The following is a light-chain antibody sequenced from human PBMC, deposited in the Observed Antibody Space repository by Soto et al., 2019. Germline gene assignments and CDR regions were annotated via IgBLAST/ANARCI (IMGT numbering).Light chain of an antibody. CDR1: SSDIGGYNY. Sequence: QSVLTQPASVSGSPGQSITISCTGSSSDIGGYNYVSWYQQLPGKAPKLLIYQVNNRPSGVSDRFSGSKSGNTASLTISGLQAEDEADYYCSSYAGSSNVFGTGTKVTVL. CDR2: QVN. V-gene: IGLV2-14*01. J-gene: IGLJ1*01. CDR3: SSYAGSSNV.